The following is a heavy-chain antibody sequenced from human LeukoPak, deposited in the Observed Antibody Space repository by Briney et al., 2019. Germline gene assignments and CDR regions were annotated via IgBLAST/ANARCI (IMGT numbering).Heavy chain of an antibody. J-gene: IGHJ5*02. Sequence: ASVKVSCKASGYTFTAYYMHWVRQAPGQGLEYMGWIDPNSGGTQYAQKFQGRVTMTRDTSIGTAYMELSRLISDDTAVYYCARDREGPGYGDYYSPWGQGTLVTVSS. CDR3: ARDREGPGYGDYYSP. V-gene: IGHV1-2*02. CDR1: GYTFTAYY. CDR2: IDPNSGGT. D-gene: IGHD4-17*01.